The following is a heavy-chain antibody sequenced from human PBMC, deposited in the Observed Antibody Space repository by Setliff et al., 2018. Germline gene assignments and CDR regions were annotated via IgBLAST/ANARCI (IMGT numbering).Heavy chain of an antibody. V-gene: IGHV1-69*05. D-gene: IGHD3-16*01. CDR3: ARKGGGPRWYAFDI. CDR1: GGTFSSYA. CDR2: IIPIFGTA. J-gene: IGHJ3*02. Sequence: SVKVSCKASGGTFSSYAISWVRQAPGQGLEWMGGIIPIFGTANYAQKFQGRVTITTDKSTSTAYMELSSLRSEDTAVYYCARKGGGPRWYAFDIWGQGTMVTVSS.